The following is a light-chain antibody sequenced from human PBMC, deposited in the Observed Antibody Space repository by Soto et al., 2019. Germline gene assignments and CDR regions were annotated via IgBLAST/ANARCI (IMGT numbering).Light chain of an antibody. CDR1: QSISSW. CDR2: DAS. J-gene: IGKJ3*01. V-gene: IGKV1-5*01. CDR3: QQYNSPYSG. Sequence: DIQMTQSPSTLSASVGDRVTITCRASQSISSWLAWYQQKPGKAPKLLIYDASSLESGVPSRFSGSGSGTEFILTISSLQPDDFATYYCQQYNSPYSGFGPGTKVDIK.